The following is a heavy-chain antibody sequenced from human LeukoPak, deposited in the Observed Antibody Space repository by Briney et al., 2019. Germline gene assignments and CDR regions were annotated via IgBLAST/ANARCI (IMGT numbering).Heavy chain of an antibody. J-gene: IGHJ4*02. CDR1: GFTFSGSG. D-gene: IGHD2-15*01. Sequence: PGGSLRLSCAASGFTFSGSGMSWVRQAPGKGLEWISSSGDSDGSTYYADSLKGRFTISRDNSKNTLYLQMNNLRAEDTAVYYCAKGGCRGTCNPLAYWGQGALGTVSP. CDR2: SGDSDGST. V-gene: IGHV3-23*01. CDR3: AKGGCRGTCNPLAY.